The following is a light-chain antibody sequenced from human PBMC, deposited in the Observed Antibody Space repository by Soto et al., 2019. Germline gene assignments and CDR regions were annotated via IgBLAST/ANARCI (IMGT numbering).Light chain of an antibody. CDR3: QQYNSYPGA. V-gene: IGKV3-20*01. Sequence: TELAEPPSPVSLSTGGRAPLPCKASQSVSSNKLAWYQQKPGQAPRPLIYAASSRATGIPDGFSGSGSGTDFTLTISSLQPEDFAAYYCQQYNSYPGAFGQGTKVDIK. CDR2: AAS. CDR1: QSVSSNK. J-gene: IGKJ1*01.